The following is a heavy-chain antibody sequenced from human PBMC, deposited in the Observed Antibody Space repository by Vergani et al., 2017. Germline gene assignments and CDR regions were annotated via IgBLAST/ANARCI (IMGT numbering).Heavy chain of an antibody. V-gene: IGHV3-74*02. J-gene: IGHJ4*02. CDR1: GFTFSSYW. Sequence: EVQLVESGGGLVQPGRSLRLSCAASGFTFSSYWMHWVRQAPGKGLVWVSRINSDGSSTSYADSVKGRFTISRDNAKNTLYLQMNSLRAEDTAVYYCASAFDIADFDYWGQGTLVTVSS. CDR3: ASAFDIADFDY. D-gene: IGHD5-12*01. CDR2: INSDGSST.